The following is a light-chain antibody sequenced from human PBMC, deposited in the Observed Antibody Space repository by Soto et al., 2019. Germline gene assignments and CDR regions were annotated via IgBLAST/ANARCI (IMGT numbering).Light chain of an antibody. CDR2: DVS. CDR1: QSVSAY. J-gene: IGKJ4*01. V-gene: IGKV3-11*01. CDR3: QQRVHWLT. Sequence: EVVLTQSPGTLSLSPVEIATLYCRASQSVSAYLAWYQHKPGQAPRLLIYDVSNRAPGIPARFTGSGSGTDFTLTISSLETEDSAVYYCQQRVHWLTFGGGTKVDIK.